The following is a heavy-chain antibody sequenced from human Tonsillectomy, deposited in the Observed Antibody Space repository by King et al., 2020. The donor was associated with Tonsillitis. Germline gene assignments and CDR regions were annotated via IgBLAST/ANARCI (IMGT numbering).Heavy chain of an antibody. D-gene: IGHD2-15*01. CDR1: GYTFISYG. J-gene: IGHJ4*02. CDR2: ISAYNGNT. V-gene: IGHV1-18*01. Sequence: QLVQSGAEVKKPGASVKVSCKASGYTFISYGISWVRQAPGQGLEWMGRISAYNGNTKYAQNLQGRVTMTTDTSTSTAYMELRSLRSEETAVYYCARVASWCYSGPAYFVSWGQGTLVTVSS. CDR3: ARVASWCYSGPAYFVS.